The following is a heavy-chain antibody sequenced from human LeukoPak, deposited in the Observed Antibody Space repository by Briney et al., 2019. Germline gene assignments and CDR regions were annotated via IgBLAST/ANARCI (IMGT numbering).Heavy chain of an antibody. Sequence: KVSCKASGYTFTSYWIGWVRQMPGKGLEWMGIIYPGDSDTRYSPSFQGQVTISADKSISTAYLQWSSQKASDTAMYYCARRRDAFDIWGQGTMVTVSS. V-gene: IGHV5-51*01. J-gene: IGHJ3*02. CDR2: IYPGDSDT. CDR3: ARRRDAFDI. CDR1: GYTFTSYW.